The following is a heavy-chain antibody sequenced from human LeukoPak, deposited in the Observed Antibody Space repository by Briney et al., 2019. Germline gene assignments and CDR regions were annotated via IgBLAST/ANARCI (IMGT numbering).Heavy chain of an antibody. Sequence: ASVKVSCKASGYTFTSYYMHWVRQAPGQGLEWMGIINPSGGSTSYAQKFQGRVTITADKSTSTAYMELSSLRSEDTAVYYCARDPHPTVTTTLAYYYYYYGMDVWGQGTTVTVSS. CDR3: ARDPHPTVTTTLAYYYYYYGMDV. D-gene: IGHD4-11*01. CDR1: GYTFTSYY. V-gene: IGHV1-46*01. J-gene: IGHJ6*02. CDR2: INPSGGST.